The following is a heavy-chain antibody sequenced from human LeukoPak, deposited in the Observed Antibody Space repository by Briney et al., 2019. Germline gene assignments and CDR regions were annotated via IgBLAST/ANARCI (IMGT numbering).Heavy chain of an antibody. V-gene: IGHV4-39*01. J-gene: IGHJ6*02. CDR1: GGSISSRNYY. Sequence: PSETLSLTCTVSGGSISSRNYYWSWLRQPAGKGLEWIGNIFYSGITYYNPSLRSRVTIAIDTSKSQFSLKLSSVTAADTAVYYCARHKRYYGMDVWGQGTTVTVSS. CDR3: ARHKRYYGMDV. CDR2: IFYSGIT.